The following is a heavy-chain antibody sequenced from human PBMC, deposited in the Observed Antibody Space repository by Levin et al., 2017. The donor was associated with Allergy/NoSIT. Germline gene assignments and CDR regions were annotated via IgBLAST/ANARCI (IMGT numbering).Heavy chain of an antibody. V-gene: IGHV4-34*01. Sequence: GSLRLSCAVYGGSFSGYYWSWIRQPPGKGLEWIGEINHSGSTNYNPSLKSRVTISVDTSKNQFSLKLSSVTAADTAVYYCARARTGTTLARKYYFGYWGQGTLVTVSS. CDR3: ARARTGTTLARKYYFGY. CDR2: INHSGST. J-gene: IGHJ4*02. D-gene: IGHD1-7*01. CDR1: GGSFSGYY.